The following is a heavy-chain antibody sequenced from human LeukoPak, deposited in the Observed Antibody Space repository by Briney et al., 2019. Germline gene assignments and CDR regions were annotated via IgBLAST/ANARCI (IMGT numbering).Heavy chain of an antibody. V-gene: IGHV1-69*05. Sequence: ASVKVSCKASGGTFSSYAISWVRQAPGQGLEWMGGIIPIFGTANYAQKFQGRVTITTDESTSTAYMELSSLRSEDTAVYYCARHPRQYYYDSSGYYYYMDVWGKGTTVTVSS. CDR1: GGTFSSYA. CDR2: IIPIFGTA. J-gene: IGHJ6*03. CDR3: ARHPRQYYYDSSGYYYYMDV. D-gene: IGHD3-22*01.